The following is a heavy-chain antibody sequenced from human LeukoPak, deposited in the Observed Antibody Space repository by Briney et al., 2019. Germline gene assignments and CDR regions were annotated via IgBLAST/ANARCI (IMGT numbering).Heavy chain of an antibody. D-gene: IGHD6-19*01. J-gene: IGHJ4*02. CDR1: GFTFSSYG. V-gene: IGHV3-23*01. CDR3: AKRVAYNSGYYWDY. Sequence: PGGSLRLSCAASGFTFSSYGMSWVRQAPGKGLEWVPAISSRGGDTYYADSVKGRLTIPRDNSKNTLYVQMNSLRAEDTAVYYCAKRVAYNSGYYWDYWGQGTLVTVSS. CDR2: ISSRGGDT.